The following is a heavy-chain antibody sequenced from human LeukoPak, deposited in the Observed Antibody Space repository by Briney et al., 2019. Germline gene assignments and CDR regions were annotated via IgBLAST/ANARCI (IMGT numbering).Heavy chain of an antibody. CDR2: IIPIFGTA. Sequence: SVRVSCKASGGTFSSYAISWVRQAPGQGLEWMGGIIPIFGTANYAQKFQGRVTITADESTSTAYMELSSLRSEDTAVYYCASCYPARYQLLSSYYGMDVWGQGTTVTVSS. CDR1: GGTFSSYA. J-gene: IGHJ6*02. CDR3: ASCYPARYQLLSSYYGMDV. V-gene: IGHV1-69*13. D-gene: IGHD2-2*01.